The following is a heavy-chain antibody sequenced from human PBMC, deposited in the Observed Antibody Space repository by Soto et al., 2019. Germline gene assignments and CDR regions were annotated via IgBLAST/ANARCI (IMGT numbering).Heavy chain of an antibody. CDR3: ASARGGSYYAMDV. CDR1: GGSISSSNW. V-gene: IGHV4-4*02. J-gene: IGHJ6*02. CDR2: IYHSGST. D-gene: IGHD3-10*01. Sequence: QVQLQESGPGLVKPSGTLSLTCAVSGGSISSSNWWSWVRQPPGKGLEWIGEIYHSGSTNYSPSLKGRVTISVDKSKNQFSLKLSSVTAAATAVYYCASARGGSYYAMDVWGQGTTVTVSS.